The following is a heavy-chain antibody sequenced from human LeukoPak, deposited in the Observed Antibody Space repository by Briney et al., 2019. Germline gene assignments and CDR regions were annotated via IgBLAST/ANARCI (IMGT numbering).Heavy chain of an antibody. D-gene: IGHD2-15*01. CDR3: ARDPSHCSGGSCYSPFDY. Sequence: GGSLRLSCAASGFTFSSYGMSWVRQAPGKGLEWVSAISGSGGSTYYADSVKGRFTISRDNAKNSLYLQMNSLRAEDTAVYYCARDPSHCSGGSCYSPFDYWGQGTLVTVSS. CDR1: GFTFSSYG. J-gene: IGHJ4*02. V-gene: IGHV3-23*01. CDR2: ISGSGGST.